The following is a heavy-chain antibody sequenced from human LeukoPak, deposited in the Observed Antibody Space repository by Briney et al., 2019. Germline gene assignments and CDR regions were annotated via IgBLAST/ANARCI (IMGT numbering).Heavy chain of an antibody. D-gene: IGHD4-11*01. CDR1: SGSTSSYY. Sequence: SETLSLTCTVSSGSTSSYYWSWIRQPPGKGLEWIGYIYYSGSTNYNPSLKSRVTMSVDTSNNQFSLKLTSVTAADTAVYYCARLSTVTTSFDYWGQGTLVTVSS. J-gene: IGHJ4*02. CDR2: IYYSGST. V-gene: IGHV4-59*01. CDR3: ARLSTVTTSFDY.